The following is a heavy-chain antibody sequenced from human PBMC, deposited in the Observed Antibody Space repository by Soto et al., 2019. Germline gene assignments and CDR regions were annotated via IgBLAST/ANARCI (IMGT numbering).Heavy chain of an antibody. CDR1: GGSISSGDYY. D-gene: IGHD2-15*01. J-gene: IGHJ4*02. V-gene: IGHV4-30-4*01. Sequence: PSETLSLTCTVSGGSISSGDYYWSWIRQPPGKGLEWIGYIYYSGSTYYNPSLKSRVTISVDTSKNQFSLKLSSVTAADTAVYYCARGGVVTYYFDYWGQGTLVTVSS. CDR2: IYYSGST. CDR3: ARGGVVTYYFDY.